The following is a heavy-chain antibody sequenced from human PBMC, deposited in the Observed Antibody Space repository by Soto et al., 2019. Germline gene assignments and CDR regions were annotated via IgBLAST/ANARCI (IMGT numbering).Heavy chain of an antibody. CDR3: AKSYSSNWYDYFDY. J-gene: IGHJ4*02. CDR2: ISGSGGTT. D-gene: IGHD6-13*01. V-gene: IGHV3-23*01. Sequence: LRLSCAASGFTFSSYAMNWVRQAPGKGLEWVSAISGSGGTTNYADSVKGRFTISRDNSKNTLYLQMNSLRAEDTAVYYCAKSYSSNWYDYFDYWGQGTLVTVSS. CDR1: GFTFSSYA.